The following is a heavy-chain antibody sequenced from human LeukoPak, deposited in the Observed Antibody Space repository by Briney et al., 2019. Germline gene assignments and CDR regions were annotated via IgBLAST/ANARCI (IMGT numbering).Heavy chain of an antibody. J-gene: IGHJ4*02. Sequence: GGSLRLSCAASGFTFSSYAMHWVRQAPGKGLEWVAVISYDGSNKYYADSVKGRFTISRDNSKNTLYLQMNSLRAEDTAVYYCARYSSSCGTDYWGQGTLVTVSS. CDR1: GFTFSSYA. V-gene: IGHV3-30*04. D-gene: IGHD6-13*01. CDR2: ISYDGSNK. CDR3: ARYSSSCGTDY.